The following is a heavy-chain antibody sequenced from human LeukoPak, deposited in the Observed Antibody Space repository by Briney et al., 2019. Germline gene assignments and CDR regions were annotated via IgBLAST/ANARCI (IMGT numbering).Heavy chain of an antibody. J-gene: IGHJ2*01. CDR1: GFTFSSNV. D-gene: IGHD3-22*01. CDR3: ARDTDSSGYYFDWYFDL. Sequence: GGSLRLSGPASGFTFSSNVISWVRQPPGKGLQWVSTIIGIGDSTYHAASVKGRFTISRDNSKNTLSLQMNSLRAEDTAVYYCARDTDSSGYYFDWYFDLWGRGTLVTVSS. V-gene: IGHV3-23*01. CDR2: IIGIGDST.